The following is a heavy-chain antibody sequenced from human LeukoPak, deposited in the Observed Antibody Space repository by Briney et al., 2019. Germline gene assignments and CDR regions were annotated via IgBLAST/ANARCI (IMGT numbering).Heavy chain of an antibody. CDR3: TRKPHSGSDSKFEY. CDR1: GFAFGDFA. D-gene: IGHD1-26*01. V-gene: IGHV3-49*04. CDR2: IRSNMYGGTT. J-gene: IGHJ4*02. Sequence: GGSLRLSCTTSGFAFGDFAMSWVRQAPGKGLEWVGLIRSNMYGGTTEYAASVKGRFTISRDESKSVAYLQMNSLSTEDTAVYYCTRKPHSGSDSKFEYWGQGTLVSVSS.